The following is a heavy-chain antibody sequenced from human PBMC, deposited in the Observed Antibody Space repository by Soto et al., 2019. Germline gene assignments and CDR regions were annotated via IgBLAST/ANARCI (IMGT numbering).Heavy chain of an antibody. CDR1: GFTFSSYA. D-gene: IGHD5-18*01. CDR3: AREGYSYGYYYYYGMDV. V-gene: IGHV3-74*01. Sequence: GGSLRLSCAASGFTFSSYAMHWVRQAPGKGLVWVSRINSDGSSTSYADSVKGRFTISRDNAKNTLYLQMNSLRAEDTAVYYCAREGYSYGYYYYYGMDVWGQGTTVTVSS. J-gene: IGHJ6*02. CDR2: INSDGSST.